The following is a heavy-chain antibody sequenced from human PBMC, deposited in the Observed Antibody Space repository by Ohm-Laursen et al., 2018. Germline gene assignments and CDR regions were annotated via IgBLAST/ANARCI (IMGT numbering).Heavy chain of an antibody. D-gene: IGHD3-22*01. CDR2: IWYDGSNK. CDR1: GFTFSSYW. V-gene: IGHV3-33*08. J-gene: IGHJ3*02. CDR3: ARAFPYYYDSSGYSLDAFDI. Sequence: SLRLSCTASGFTFSSYWMHWVRQAPGKGLEWVAVIWYDGSNKYYADSVKGRFTISRDNSKNTLYLQMNSLRAEDTAVYYCARAFPYYYDSSGYSLDAFDIWGQGTMVTVSS.